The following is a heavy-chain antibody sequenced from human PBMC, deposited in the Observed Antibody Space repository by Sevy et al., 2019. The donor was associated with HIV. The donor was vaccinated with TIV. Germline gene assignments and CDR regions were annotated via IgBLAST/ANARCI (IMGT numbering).Heavy chain of an antibody. CDR1: GFTFSSHW. CDR3: ASPGGKGFDP. J-gene: IGHJ5*02. D-gene: IGHD3-16*01. V-gene: IGHV3-7*03. Sequence: GSLRLSCAASGFTFSSHWISWVRQAPGKGLEGVANIKQDGSEKYYVDSVKGRFTISRDNAKNSLYLQMNSLRAEDTAVYYCASPGGKGFDPWGQGTLVTVSS. CDR2: IKQDGSEK.